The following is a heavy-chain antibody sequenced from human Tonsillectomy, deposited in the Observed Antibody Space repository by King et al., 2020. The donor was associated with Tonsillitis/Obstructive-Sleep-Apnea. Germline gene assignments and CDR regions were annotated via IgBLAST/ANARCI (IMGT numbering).Heavy chain of an antibody. V-gene: IGHV3-23*04. J-gene: IGHJ4*02. CDR2: VTDSGYHT. Sequence: VQLVESGGGLVRPGESLRLSCAASGFSFSSYAMSWVRQAPGKGLEWVSSVTDSGYHTWYADSVKGRFTISRDNSKNTLYLQMDNLRVEDTALYFCAKDSLGTEQPVDYWGQGTLVTVSP. D-gene: IGHD1/OR15-1a*01. CDR1: GFSFSSYA. CDR3: AKDSLGTEQPVDY.